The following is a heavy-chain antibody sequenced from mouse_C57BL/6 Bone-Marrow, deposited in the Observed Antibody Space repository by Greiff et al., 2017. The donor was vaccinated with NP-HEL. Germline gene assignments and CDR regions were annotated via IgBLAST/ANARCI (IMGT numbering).Heavy chain of an antibody. CDR1: GYTFTSYW. CDR3: AREDGYSWFAY. J-gene: IGHJ3*01. D-gene: IGHD2-3*01. CDR2: IDPSDSYT. V-gene: IGHV1-69*01. Sequence: QVQLQQPGAELVMPGASVKLSCKASGYTFTSYWMHWVKQRPGQGLEWIGEIDPSDSYTNYNQKFKGKSTLTVDKSSSTAYMQLRSLTSEDSAVYYCAREDGYSWFAYWGQGTLVTVSA.